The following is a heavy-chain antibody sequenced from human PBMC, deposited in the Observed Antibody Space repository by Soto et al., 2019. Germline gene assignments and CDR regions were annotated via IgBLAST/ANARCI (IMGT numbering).Heavy chain of an antibody. CDR1: GGSISSSNW. V-gene: IGHV4-4*02. J-gene: IGHJ3*02. D-gene: IGHD3-16*02. Sequence: QVQLQESGPGLVKPSGTLSLTCAVSGGSISSSNWWSWVRQPPGKGLEWIGEIYHSASTNYNPSLKSRVTISVDKSKNQFSLKLSSVTAADTAVYYCARDRNGYITFGGVIVMGAFDIWGQGTMVTVSS. CDR3: ARDRNGYITFGGVIVMGAFDI. CDR2: IYHSAST.